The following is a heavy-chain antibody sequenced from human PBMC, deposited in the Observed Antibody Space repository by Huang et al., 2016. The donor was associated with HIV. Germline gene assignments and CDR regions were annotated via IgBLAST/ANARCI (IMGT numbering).Heavy chain of an antibody. CDR2: VNHRGLS. J-gene: IGHJ4*02. CDR3: ARPRMTATSSDSTWSFFDS. D-gene: IGHD2-21*02. V-gene: IGHV4-34*02. Sequence: QVQLQQWGAGLLKPSGVLSLKCAVYGGSLSDYYWTWIRQSPGKGLEWIGEVNHRGLSTYKPALRSRGTMSVDMSKNQFSLNLTSLTVADTAVYYCARPRMTATSSDSTWSFFDSWGQGTLVIVSS. CDR1: GGSLSDYY.